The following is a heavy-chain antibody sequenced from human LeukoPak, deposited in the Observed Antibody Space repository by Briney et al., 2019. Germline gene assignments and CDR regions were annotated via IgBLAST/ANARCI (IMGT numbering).Heavy chain of an antibody. J-gene: IGHJ6*02. D-gene: IGHD3-10*01. CDR3: VNPQILVSFGESNYYGMDV. CDR1: GFTFSSYA. V-gene: IGHV3-64D*06. Sequence: GGSLRLSCSASGFTFSSYAMHWVRQAPGKGLEYVSSISSNGGSTYYADSVKGRLTISRDNSKNTLYLQMSSLRAEDTAVYYCVNPQILVSFGESNYYGMDVWGQGTTVTVSS. CDR2: ISSNGGST.